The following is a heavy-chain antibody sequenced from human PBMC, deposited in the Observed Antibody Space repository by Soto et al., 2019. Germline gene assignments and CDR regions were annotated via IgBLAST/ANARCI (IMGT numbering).Heavy chain of an antibody. V-gene: IGHV1-24*01. CDR1: GYTLTELS. CDR2: FDPEDGET. D-gene: IGHD3-16*02. Sequence: ASVKVSCKVSGYTLTELSMHWVRQAPGKGLEWMGGFDPEDGETIYAQKFQGRVTMTEDTSTDTAYMELSSLRSEDTAVYYCATAYKRLRLGELSLLAFDLWGQGTMVTVSS. J-gene: IGHJ3*01. CDR3: ATAYKRLRLGELSLLAFDL.